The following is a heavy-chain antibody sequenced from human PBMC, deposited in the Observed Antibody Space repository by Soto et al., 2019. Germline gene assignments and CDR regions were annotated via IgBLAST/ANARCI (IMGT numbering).Heavy chain of an antibody. V-gene: IGHV3-30*18. CDR2: ISYEGSNK. CDR1: GFTFSSYG. D-gene: IGHD3-10*01. J-gene: IGHJ3*02. Sequence: QVPLVESGGGVVQPGRSLRLSCAASGFTFSSYGMHWVRQAPGKGLEWVAVISYEGSNKYYADSVKGRFTISRDNSKNTLYLQMSSLRAEDTAVYYCANLMVRGVNDDAFDIWGQGTMVTVSS. CDR3: ANLMVRGVNDDAFDI.